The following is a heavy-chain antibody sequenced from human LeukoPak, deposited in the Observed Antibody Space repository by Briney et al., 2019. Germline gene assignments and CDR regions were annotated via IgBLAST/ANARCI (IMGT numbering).Heavy chain of an antibody. CDR1: GGSISSGGYY. D-gene: IGHD3-9*01. J-gene: IGHJ5*02. V-gene: IGHV4-31*03. CDR2: IYYSGST. Sequence: PSETLSLTCTVSGGSISSGGYYWSWIRQHPGKGLEWIGYIYYSGSTYYNPSLKSRVTISVDTSKNQFSLKLSSVTAADTAVYYCARVAPDDILTGPSPLFDPWGQGTLVTVSS. CDR3: ARVAPDDILTGPSPLFDP.